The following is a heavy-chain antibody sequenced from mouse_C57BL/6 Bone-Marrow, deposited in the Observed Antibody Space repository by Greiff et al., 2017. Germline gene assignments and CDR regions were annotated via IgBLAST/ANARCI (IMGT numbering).Heavy chain of an antibody. CDR2: IHPSSGST. V-gene: IGHV1-64*01. J-gene: IGHJ2*01. CDR1: GYTFTSYW. Sequence: VQLQQSGAELVKPGASVKLSCKASGYTFTSYWMHWVKQRPGQGLEWIGMIHPSSGSTNYNEKFKSKATLTVDKSSSTAYMQLSRLTSEDSAVYYCASADYSDYWGQGTTLTVSS. CDR3: ASADYSDY.